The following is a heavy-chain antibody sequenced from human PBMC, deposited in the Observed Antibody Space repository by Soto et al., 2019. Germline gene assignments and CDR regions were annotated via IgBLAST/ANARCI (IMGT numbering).Heavy chain of an antibody. CDR3: ARERAPGYYYYGMDV. CDR1: GYTFTSYG. J-gene: IGHJ6*02. Sequence: ASVKVSCKASGYTFTSYGISWVRQAPGQGLEWMGWISAYNGNTSYAQKLQGRVTMTTDTSTSTAYMELRSLRSDDTAVYYCARERAPGYYYYGMDVWGQGTTVTVS. V-gene: IGHV1-18*01. CDR2: ISAYNGNT.